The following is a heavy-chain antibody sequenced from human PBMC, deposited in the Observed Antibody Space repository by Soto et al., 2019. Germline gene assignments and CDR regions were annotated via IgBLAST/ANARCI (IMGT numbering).Heavy chain of an antibody. CDR3: ATDPSNGRDDAFDI. Sequence: QVQLVQSGAEVKKPGASVKVSCKASGNTFTKYYMHWVRQAPGQGLEWMGIINPSGDTTIYAQKFQGRVTMTRDTSTSTVYMDLSSLRSEDTAVYYSATDPSNGRDDAFDIWGQGTMVTVSS. D-gene: IGHD2-8*01. CDR2: INPSGDTT. V-gene: IGHV1-46*01. J-gene: IGHJ3*02. CDR1: GNTFTKYY.